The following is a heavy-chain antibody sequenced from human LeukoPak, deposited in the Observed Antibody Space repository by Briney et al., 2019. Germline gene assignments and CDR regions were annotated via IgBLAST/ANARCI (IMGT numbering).Heavy chain of an antibody. CDR2: ISSSSSYI. CDR3: ARGGSWYTLLFDY. J-gene: IGHJ4*02. Sequence: GGSLRLSCAASGFTFSSYSMNWVRQAPGKGLEWVSSISSSSSYIYYADSVKGRFTISRDNAKNSLYLQMNSLRAEDTAVYYCARGGSWYTLLFDYWGQGTLVTVSS. V-gene: IGHV3-21*01. D-gene: IGHD6-13*01. CDR1: GFTFSSYS.